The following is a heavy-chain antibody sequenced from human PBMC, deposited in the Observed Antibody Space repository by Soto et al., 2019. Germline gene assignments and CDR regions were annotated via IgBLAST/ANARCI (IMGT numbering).Heavy chain of an antibody. Sequence: ASVKVSCKASGYTFTSYDINWVREATGQGLELMGWMNPNSGNTGYAQKFQGRVTMTRNTSISTAYMELSSLRSEDTVVYYCARGGPYYDFWSGYWGHYYGMDVWGQGTTVTVYS. V-gene: IGHV1-8*01. D-gene: IGHD3-3*01. CDR1: GYTFTSYD. J-gene: IGHJ6*02. CDR2: MNPNSGNT. CDR3: ARGGPYYDFWSGYWGHYYGMDV.